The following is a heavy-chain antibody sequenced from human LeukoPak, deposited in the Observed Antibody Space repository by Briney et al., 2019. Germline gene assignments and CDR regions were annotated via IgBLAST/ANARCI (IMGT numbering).Heavy chain of an antibody. Sequence: ASVKVSCKVSGYTLTELSMHWVRQAPGKGLEWMGGFDPEDGETIYAQKFQGRVTMTEDTSTDTAYMELSSLRSEDTAVYYCATPTIWFGGSRAFDIWGQGTMVTVSS. V-gene: IGHV1-24*01. CDR1: GYTLTELS. J-gene: IGHJ3*02. CDR3: ATPTIWFGGSRAFDI. D-gene: IGHD3-10*01. CDR2: FDPEDGET.